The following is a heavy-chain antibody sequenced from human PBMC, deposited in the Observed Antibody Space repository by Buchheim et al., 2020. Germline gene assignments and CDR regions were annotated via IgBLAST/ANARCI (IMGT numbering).Heavy chain of an antibody. D-gene: IGHD5-12*01. J-gene: IGHJ4*02. CDR2: ISGSGGST. Sequence: EVQLLESGGGLVQPGGSLRLSCAASGFTFSSYAMSWVRQAPGKGLEWVSAISGSGGSTYYADSVKGRFPIYSAHSKTTLYLQMNSLRAEDTAVYYCSGLPRGWIFDYWGQGTL. V-gene: IGHV3-23*01. CDR1: GFTFSSYA. CDR3: SGLPRGWIFDY.